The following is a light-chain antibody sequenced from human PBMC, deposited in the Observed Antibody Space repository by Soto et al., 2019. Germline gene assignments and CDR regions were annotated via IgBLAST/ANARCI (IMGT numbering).Light chain of an antibody. Sequence: QSALPQPASVSGSPGQSITISCTGTSSDVGGYNHVSWYQQHPGKAPKLMIYDVSNRPSGVSNRFSGSKSGNTASLTISGLQAEDEADYYCNSYTSSSTYVFGTGTKVSVL. CDR2: DVS. J-gene: IGLJ1*01. CDR3: NSYTSSSTYV. CDR1: SSDVGGYNH. V-gene: IGLV2-14*01.